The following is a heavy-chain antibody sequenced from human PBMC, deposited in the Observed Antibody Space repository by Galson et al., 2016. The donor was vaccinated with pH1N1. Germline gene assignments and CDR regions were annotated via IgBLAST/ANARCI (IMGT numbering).Heavy chain of an antibody. V-gene: IGHV3-33*01. CDR2: ILDDGSRE. J-gene: IGHJ4*02. CDR1: GFIFRRFG. Sequence: SLRLSCAASGFIFRRFGVHWVRQTPDKGLEWVAVILDDGSREWYAESMKGRFTISRDNSKNTLYLQMTSLRVDDTAVYRCVRDDEGRQNGLDYWGQGTPVTGAS. CDR3: VRDDEGRQNGLDY. D-gene: IGHD1-1*01.